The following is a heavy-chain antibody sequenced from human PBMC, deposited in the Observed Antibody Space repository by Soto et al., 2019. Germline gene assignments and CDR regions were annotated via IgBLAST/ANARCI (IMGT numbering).Heavy chain of an antibody. Sequence: QVRLVQSGDEVQRPGASVNISCQTYGYKFTTSSLHWVRRVPGHGLQWMSLNNPDTGSTSYAVTFRVRLAMTADTSTGTLCLGLGRLTSADTATSYCARQHCLDTSCTFHFDYWGEGTLVTVSS. V-gene: IGHV1-46*01. J-gene: IGHJ4*02. CDR3: ARQHCLDTSCTFHFDY. D-gene: IGHD2-8*01. CDR2: NNPDTGST. CDR1: GYKFTTSS.